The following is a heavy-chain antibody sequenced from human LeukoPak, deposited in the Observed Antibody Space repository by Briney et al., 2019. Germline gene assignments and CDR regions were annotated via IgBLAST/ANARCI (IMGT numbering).Heavy chain of an antibody. V-gene: IGHV3-21*01. J-gene: IGHJ6*02. CDR2: ISSSSTYI. CDR3: ARDLGSGLWFGEFLGAMVAYGMDV. Sequence: PGGSLRLSCAASGFTFSSYSMNWVRQAPGKGLEWVSSISSSSTYIYYADSVKGRFTISRDNAKNSLYLQMNSLRAEGTAVYYCARDLGSGLWFGEFLGAMVAYGMDVWGQGTTVTVSS. D-gene: IGHD3-10*01. CDR1: GFTFSSYS.